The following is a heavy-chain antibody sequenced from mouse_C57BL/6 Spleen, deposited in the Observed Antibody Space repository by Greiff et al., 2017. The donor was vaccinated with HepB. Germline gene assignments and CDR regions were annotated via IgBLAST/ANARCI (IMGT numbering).Heavy chain of an antibody. CDR3: AREGDYDSY. CDR2: ISYDGSN. V-gene: IGHV3-6*01. J-gene: IGHJ2*01. Sequence: EVQLVESGPGLVKPSQSLSLTCSVTGYSITSGYYWNWIRQFPGNKLEWMGYISYDGSNNYNPSLKNRISITRDTSKNQFFLKLNSVTTEDTATYYCAREGDYDSYWGQGTTLTVSS. CDR1: GYSITSGYY. D-gene: IGHD2-4*01.